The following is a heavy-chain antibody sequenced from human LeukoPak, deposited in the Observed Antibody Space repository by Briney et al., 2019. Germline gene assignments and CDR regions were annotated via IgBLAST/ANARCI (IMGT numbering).Heavy chain of an antibody. J-gene: IGHJ4*02. Sequence: SETLSLTCTVFGGSISSSSHYCGWIRQPPGEGLEWIGSIYFSGSTYYSPSLKSRVTISVDPSTNQFSLKLSALTAADTAVYYCARHQWLGPFDYWGQGTLVTVSS. CDR3: ARHQWLGPFDY. CDR1: GGSISSSSHY. D-gene: IGHD6-19*01. V-gene: IGHV4-39*01. CDR2: IYFSGST.